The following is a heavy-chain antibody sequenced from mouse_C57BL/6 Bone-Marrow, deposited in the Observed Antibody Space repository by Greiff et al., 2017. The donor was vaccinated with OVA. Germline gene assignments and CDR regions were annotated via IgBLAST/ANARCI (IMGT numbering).Heavy chain of an antibody. J-gene: IGHJ2*01. CDR1: GYTFTSYW. CDR2: IDPNSGGT. D-gene: IGHD1-1*01. Sequence: QVQLQQPGAELVKPGASVKLSCKASGYTFTSYWMHWVKQRPGRGLEWIGRIDPNSGGTKYNEKFKSKATLAVDKPSSTAYMQLSSLTSEDSAVYDCANKYYGSSYYYFDYWGQGTTLTVSS. CDR3: ANKYYGSSYYYFDY. V-gene: IGHV1-72*01.